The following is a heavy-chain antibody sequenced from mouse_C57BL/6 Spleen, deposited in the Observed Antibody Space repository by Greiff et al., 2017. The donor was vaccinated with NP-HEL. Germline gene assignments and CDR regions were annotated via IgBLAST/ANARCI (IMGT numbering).Heavy chain of an antibody. V-gene: IGHV5-17*01. D-gene: IGHD2-1*01. CDR2: ISSGSSTI. J-gene: IGHJ1*03. CDR3: ARSGNYGYWYFDV. Sequence: EVQVVESGGGLVKPGGSLKLSCAASGFTFSDYGMHWVRQAPEKGLEWVAYISSGSSTIYYADTVKGRFTISRDNAKNTLFLQMTSLRSEDTAMYYCARSGNYGYWYFDVWGTGTTVTVSS. CDR1: GFTFSDYG.